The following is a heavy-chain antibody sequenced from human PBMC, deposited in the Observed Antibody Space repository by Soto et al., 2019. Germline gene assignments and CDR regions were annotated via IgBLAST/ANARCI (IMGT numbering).Heavy chain of an antibody. CDR3: ARAVVGTVTSYPDY. J-gene: IGHJ4*02. D-gene: IGHD4-17*01. CDR1: GFTFTRSA. V-gene: IGHV1-58*02. CDR2: IVVGSGNT. Sequence: SVKVSCKASGFTFTRSAMQWVRQARGQRLEWIGWIVVGSGNTDYAQKFQGWVTMTRDTSISTAYMELSRLRSDDMAVYYCARAVVGTVTSYPDYWGQGTQVTVSS.